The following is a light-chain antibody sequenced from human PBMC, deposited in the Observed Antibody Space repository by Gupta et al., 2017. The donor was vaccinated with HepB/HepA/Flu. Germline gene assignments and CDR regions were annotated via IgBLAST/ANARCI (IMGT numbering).Light chain of an antibody. J-gene: IGLJ2*01. CDR1: SSNIGSTT. CDR3: ATWDDSLSRPV. Sequence: QSVLTQPPSASGTPGPTVTIPCSGSSSNIGSTTVNWDQQVPGTAPKLLIYHNNQPPSGVPVRFAGSKSGTSASLAISGRKSEDEADYYCATWDDSLSRPVFGGGTTLTV. CDR2: HNN. V-gene: IGLV1-44*01.